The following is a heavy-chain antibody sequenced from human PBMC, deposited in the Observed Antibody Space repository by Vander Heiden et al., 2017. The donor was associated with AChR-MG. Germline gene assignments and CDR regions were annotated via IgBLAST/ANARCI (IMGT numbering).Heavy chain of an antibody. CDR3: AKDSGDYGDYGDYFDY. J-gene: IGHJ4*02. V-gene: IGHV3-23*01. D-gene: IGHD4-17*01. CDR2: ISGSGGST. CDR1: GFTFSSYA. Sequence: EVQLLESGGGLVQPGGSLRLPCAASGFTFSSYAMSWVRQAPGKGLEWVSAISGSGGSTYYADSVKGRFTISRDNSKNTLYLQMNSLRAEDTAVYYCAKDSGDYGDYGDYFDYWGQGTLVTVSS.